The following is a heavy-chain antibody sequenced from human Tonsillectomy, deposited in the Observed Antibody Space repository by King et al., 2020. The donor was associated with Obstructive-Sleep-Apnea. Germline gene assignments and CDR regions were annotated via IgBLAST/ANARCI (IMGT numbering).Heavy chain of an antibody. J-gene: IGHJ4*02. CDR1: GFTFSSYA. D-gene: IGHD3-3*01. CDR3: AKGSTIFGVAVYYFDY. CDR2: ISGGGGST. Sequence: VQLVESGGGLVQPGGSLRLSCAASGFTFSSYAMSWVRQAPGKGLEWVSAISGGGGSTYYADSVKGRFTISRDNSKNTLYLQMNSLRAEDTAVYYCAKGSTIFGVAVYYFDYWGQGTLVTVSS. V-gene: IGHV3-23*04.